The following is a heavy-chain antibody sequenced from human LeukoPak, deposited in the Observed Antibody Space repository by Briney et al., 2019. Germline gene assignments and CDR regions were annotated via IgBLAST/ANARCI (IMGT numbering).Heavy chain of an antibody. CDR3: ASDQGATLDAFDI. CDR1: GGSFSGYY. V-gene: IGHV4-34*01. D-gene: IGHD1-26*01. Sequence: SETLSLTCAVYGGSFSGYYWSWIRQPPGKGLEWIGEIYHSGSTNYNPSLKSRVTISVDKSKTQFSLHLNSVTPDDTAVYYCASDQGATLDAFDIWGQGTVVTVSS. J-gene: IGHJ3*02. CDR2: IYHSGST.